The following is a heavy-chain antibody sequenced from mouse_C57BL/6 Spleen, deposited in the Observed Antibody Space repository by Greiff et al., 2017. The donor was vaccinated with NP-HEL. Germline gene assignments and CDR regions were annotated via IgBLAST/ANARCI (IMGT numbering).Heavy chain of an antibody. V-gene: IGHV1-53*01. CDR1: GYTFTSYW. D-gene: IGHD4-1*01. Sequence: VQLQQSGTELVKPGASVKLSCKASGYTFTSYWMHWVKQRPGQGLEWIGNINPSNGGTNYNEKFKSKATLTVDKSSSTAYMHLSSLTSEDSAVYYCARWVTGTRYFDYWGQGTTLTVSS. CDR2: INPSNGGT. CDR3: ARWVTGTRYFDY. J-gene: IGHJ2*01.